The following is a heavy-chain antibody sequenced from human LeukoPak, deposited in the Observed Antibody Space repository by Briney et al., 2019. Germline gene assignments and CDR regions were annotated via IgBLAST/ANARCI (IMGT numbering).Heavy chain of an antibody. J-gene: IGHJ4*02. V-gene: IGHV4-39*01. D-gene: IGHD1-26*01. Sequence: SETLSLTCTVSGGSISSRSSYWGWIRQPPGHGLEWIGSIYYSGSTHYSPSLRSRVSISADTSDNQFSLRLSSVTAADTAVYYCARQFYSGNFYVGDFDYWGQGTLVTVSS. CDR2: IYYSGST. CDR3: ARQFYSGNFYVGDFDY. CDR1: GGSISSRSSY.